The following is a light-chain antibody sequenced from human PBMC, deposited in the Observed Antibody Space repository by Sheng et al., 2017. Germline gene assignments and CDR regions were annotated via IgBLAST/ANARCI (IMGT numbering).Light chain of an antibody. CDR1: QSVSSSY. J-gene: IGKJ1*01. V-gene: IGKV3-20*01. CDR2: GAS. Sequence: EIVLTQSPGTLSLSPGERATLSCRASQSVSSSYLAWYQQKPGQAPRLLIYGASSRATGIPARFSGSGSGTEFTLTISSLQPDDFATYYCQQYSTYLWAFGQGTKVEIK. CDR3: QQYSTYLWA.